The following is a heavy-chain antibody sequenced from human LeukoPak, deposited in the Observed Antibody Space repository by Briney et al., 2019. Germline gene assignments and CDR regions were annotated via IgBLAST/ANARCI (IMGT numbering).Heavy chain of an antibody. D-gene: IGHD3-22*01. CDR1: GFTFSSYR. Sequence: GGSLTLSCAASGFTFSSYRMHWLRQAPGKALEGVTVISYDGSNKYYTDSVKGRFTISRDNSKNSLYLQMNSLRAEDTAVYYCAKERPDSSGYTIYFQHWGQGTLVTVSS. V-gene: IGHV3-30*18. CDR2: ISYDGSNK. CDR3: AKERPDSSGYTIYFQH. J-gene: IGHJ1*01.